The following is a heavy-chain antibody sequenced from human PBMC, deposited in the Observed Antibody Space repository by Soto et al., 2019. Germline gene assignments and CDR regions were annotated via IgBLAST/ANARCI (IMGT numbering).Heavy chain of an antibody. D-gene: IGHD2-2*02. CDR2: IKQDGSEK. V-gene: IGHV3-7*03. J-gene: IGHJ4*02. Sequence: LRLSCAASGFTFSSYWMSWVRQAPGKGLEWVANIKQDGSEKYYVDSVKGRFTISRDNAKNSLYLQMNSLRAEDTAVYYCARVRYAYCSSTSCYTREFDYWGQGTLVTVSS. CDR3: ARVRYAYCSSTSCYTREFDY. CDR1: GFTFSSYW.